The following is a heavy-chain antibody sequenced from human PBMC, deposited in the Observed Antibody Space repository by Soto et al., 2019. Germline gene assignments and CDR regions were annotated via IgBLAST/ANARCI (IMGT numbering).Heavy chain of an antibody. CDR3: ARQRIVATIRVFDY. V-gene: IGHV4-59*08. J-gene: IGHJ4*02. D-gene: IGHD5-12*01. Sequence: SETLSLTCTVSGGSISSYYWSWIRQPPGKGLEWIGYIYYSGSTNYNPSLKSRVTISVDTSKNQFSLKLSSVTAADTAVYYCARQRIVATIRVFDYWGQGTLVTVSS. CDR2: IYYSGST. CDR1: GGSISSYY.